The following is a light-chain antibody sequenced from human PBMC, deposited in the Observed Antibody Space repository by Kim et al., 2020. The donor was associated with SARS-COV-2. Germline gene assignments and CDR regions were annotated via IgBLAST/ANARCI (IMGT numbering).Light chain of an antibody. J-gene: IGLJ2*01. V-gene: IGLV7-46*01. Sequence: QAVVTQEPSLTVTPGGTVTLTCGSTTGAVTSRYYPYWLQQKPGQAPRTLIYDISTRHSWTPARFSGSLLGGKAALTLSGAPPEDEADYYCLLSHSDARPVEFGGGTQLTVL. CDR2: DIS. CDR1: TGAVTSRYY. CDR3: LLSHSDARPVE.